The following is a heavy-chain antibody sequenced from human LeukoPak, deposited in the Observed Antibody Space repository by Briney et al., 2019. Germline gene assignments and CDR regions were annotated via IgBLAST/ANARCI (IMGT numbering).Heavy chain of an antibody. CDR1: GFTFRNYW. Sequence: GGSLRLSCAASGFTFRNYWMSWVLQAPGKGLEWVANIRQDGNEKYYVGSVRGRFTISRDNAKNSLYLQMNSLRAEDTAVYYRTTAYEILTGTFPYYWGQGTLVTVSS. J-gene: IGHJ4*02. D-gene: IGHD3-9*01. CDR3: TTAYEILTGTFPYY. V-gene: IGHV3-7*03. CDR2: IRQDGNEK.